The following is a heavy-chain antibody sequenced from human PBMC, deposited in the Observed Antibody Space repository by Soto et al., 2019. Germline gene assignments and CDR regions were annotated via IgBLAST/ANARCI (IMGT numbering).Heavy chain of an antibody. Sequence: PGGSLRLSCAASGFTFSNYGMHWVRQAPGQGLEWVAVISDDGVSKYYADSVQGRFTISRDNSESVVLLQMNSLRPDDTALYFCARAYYFGSGTSYTLYYWGQGTQVTVSS. J-gene: IGHJ4*02. CDR2: ISDDGVSK. V-gene: IGHV3-30*03. CDR1: GFTFSNYG. D-gene: IGHD3-10*01. CDR3: ARAYYFGSGTSYTLYY.